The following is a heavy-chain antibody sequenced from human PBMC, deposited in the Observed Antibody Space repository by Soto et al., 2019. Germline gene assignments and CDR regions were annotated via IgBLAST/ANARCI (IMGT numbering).Heavy chain of an antibody. J-gene: IGHJ4*02. D-gene: IGHD3-3*01. CDR3: AKAPRAGSNSWSDFYPGFDY. Sequence: EVQLLESGGALVQPGGSLRLSCAASGFAFSSYAMSWVRQAPGKGLDWVSTISGGGYGTYYADSVKGRFTISRDNSKNTLYLQMNSLRAEDTAVYYCAKAPRAGSNSWSDFYPGFDYWGQGTLVTVS. CDR1: GFAFSSYA. V-gene: IGHV3-23*01. CDR2: ISGGGYGT.